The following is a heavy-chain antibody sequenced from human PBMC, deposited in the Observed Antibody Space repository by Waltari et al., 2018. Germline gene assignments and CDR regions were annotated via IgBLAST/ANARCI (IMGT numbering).Heavy chain of an antibody. CDR3: ARGLSSGWSDY. CDR2: INSKGRT. D-gene: IGHD6-19*01. Sequence: QVQLQQWGAGLLKPSETLSLTCAVYGGSFSGYYWSWIRQPPGKGLECIGEINSKGRTHYNPSLKSRVTISVDTSKNQFSLKLSSVTAADTAVYYCARGLSSGWSDYWGQGTLVTVSS. CDR1: GGSFSGYY. V-gene: IGHV4-34*01. J-gene: IGHJ4*02.